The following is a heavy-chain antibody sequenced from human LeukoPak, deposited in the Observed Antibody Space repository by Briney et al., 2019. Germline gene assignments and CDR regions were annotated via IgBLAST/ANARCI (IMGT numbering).Heavy chain of an antibody. J-gene: IGHJ6*02. CDR3: ARPTSRIAAYYYYGMDV. D-gene: IGHD6-13*01. V-gene: IGHV3-30-3*01. CDR2: ISYDGSNK. CDR1: GFTFNSYT. Sequence: GGSLRLSCAASGFTFNSYTMHWVRQAPGKGLEWVAVISYDGSNKYYADSVKGRFTISRDNSKNTLYLQMNSLRAEDTAVYYCARPTSRIAAYYYYGMDVWGQGTTVTVSS.